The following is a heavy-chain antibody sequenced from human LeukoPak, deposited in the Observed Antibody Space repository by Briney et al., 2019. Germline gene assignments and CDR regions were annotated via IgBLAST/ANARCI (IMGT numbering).Heavy chain of an antibody. CDR3: ARVLYYDSSGYYLDY. CDR2: IYYSGST. Sequence: PSETLSLTCSVSGDSISSSSSYWGWIRQPPGKGLEWIGSIYYSGSTYYNTSLKSRVTISVDTSKNQFSLKLNSVTAADTAFYFCARVLYYDSSGYYLDYWGQGTLVTVSS. V-gene: IGHV4-39*01. J-gene: IGHJ4*02. D-gene: IGHD3-22*01. CDR1: GDSISSSSSY.